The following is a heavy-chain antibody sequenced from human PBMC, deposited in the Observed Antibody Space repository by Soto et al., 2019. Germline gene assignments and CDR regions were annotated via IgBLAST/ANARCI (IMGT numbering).Heavy chain of an antibody. CDR2: ISYDGSNQ. J-gene: IGHJ4*02. CDR1: GFTFSDFE. D-gene: IGHD1-7*01. V-gene: IGHV3-30-3*01. CDR3: ARRTGTAPRFDY. Sequence: QVQLVESGGGVVQPGRSLRLSCSASGFTFSDFEMYWVRQAPGKGLDWVSFISYDGSNQYYAGSVNGRFTVSRDNSKNTLFLLMNSLRPEDTAVYFCARRTGTAPRFDYWGQGTLVTVSS.